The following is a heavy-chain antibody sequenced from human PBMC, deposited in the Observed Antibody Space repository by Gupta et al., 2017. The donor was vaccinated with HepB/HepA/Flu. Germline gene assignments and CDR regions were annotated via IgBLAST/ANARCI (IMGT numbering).Heavy chain of an antibody. CDR1: GASISSSKYY. CDR2: IYYSGRT. V-gene: IGHV4-39*01. CDR3: ARGGDYGALGFY. D-gene: IGHD4-17*01. J-gene: IGHJ4*02. Sequence: QLQLQESGPGLVKPSETLSLICTVSGASISSSKYYWNWIRQPPGKGLEWIGSIYYSGRTYYNPSLKSRVTISVDTSKNQFSLKLSSVTAADTAVYYCARGGDYGALGFYWGQGTLVPVSS.